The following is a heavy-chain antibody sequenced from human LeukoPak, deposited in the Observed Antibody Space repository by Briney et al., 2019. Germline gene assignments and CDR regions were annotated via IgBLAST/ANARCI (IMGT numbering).Heavy chain of an antibody. V-gene: IGHV4-59*12. Sequence: SETLSLTCTVPGESISSYHWSWIRQPPGKGLEWIGYMYSLGGINYNPSLKRRVTISTDTSENQLSLKLTSVTAADTAVYYCAATIKRDYGDTNLDCWGQGILVTVSS. D-gene: IGHD4-17*01. CDR2: MYSLGGI. J-gene: IGHJ4*02. CDR1: GESISSYH. CDR3: AATIKRDYGDTNLDC.